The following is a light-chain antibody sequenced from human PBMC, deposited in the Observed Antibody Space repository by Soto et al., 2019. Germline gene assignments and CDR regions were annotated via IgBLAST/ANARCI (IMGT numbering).Light chain of an antibody. Sequence: DIQMTQSPSTLSASVGDRATITCRASQSISSWLAWYQQKPGKAPKLLIYKASSLESGVPSRFSGSGSGTEFTLTISSLQPDDFATYYCQQYNSFPLTFGGGTKVEIK. V-gene: IGKV1-5*03. CDR1: QSISSW. CDR2: KAS. CDR3: QQYNSFPLT. J-gene: IGKJ4*01.